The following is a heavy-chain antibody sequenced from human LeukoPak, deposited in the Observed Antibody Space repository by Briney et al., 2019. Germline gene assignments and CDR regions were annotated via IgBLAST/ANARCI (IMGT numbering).Heavy chain of an antibody. D-gene: IGHD3-16*02. V-gene: IGHV4-34*01. CDR1: GGSFSGVY. CDR3: ARIGSYDYIWGTYREMRDY. Sequence: SETLSLTCAVYGGSFSGVYWSWIRQPPGKGLEWIGEINHSGSTNYNPSLESRVTISVDSSKSQFSLRLTSVTAADTAVYYCARIGSYDYIWGTYREMRDYWGQGTLVTVSS. CDR2: INHSGST. J-gene: IGHJ4*02.